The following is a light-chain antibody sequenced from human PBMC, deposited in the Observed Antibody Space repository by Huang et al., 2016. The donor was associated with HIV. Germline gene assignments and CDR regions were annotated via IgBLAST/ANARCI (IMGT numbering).Light chain of an antibody. Sequence: IQMAQSPPSLSASVGDRVTISCRASQNIFKFLNWYKQKPGKAPKFLIYGAYSLHTEVPSRLSGSGSGTDFTLTISNVQPEDVGIYYCQQSYDSPRTSFGGGTRLDLK. CDR1: QNIFKF. CDR3: QQSYDSPRTS. CDR2: GAY. J-gene: IGKJ4*01. V-gene: IGKV1-39*01.